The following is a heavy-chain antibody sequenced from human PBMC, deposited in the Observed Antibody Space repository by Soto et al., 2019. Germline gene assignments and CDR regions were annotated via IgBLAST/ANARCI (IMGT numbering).Heavy chain of an antibody. D-gene: IGHD3-9*01. CDR1: GFTFSSYS. J-gene: IGHJ6*02. V-gene: IGHV3-21*01. CDR2: ISSSSSYI. CDR3: ARHITINYGMDV. Sequence: VGSLRLSCAASGFTFSSYSMNWVRQAPGKGLEWVSSISSSSSYIYYADSVKGRFTISRDNAKNSLYLQMNSLRAEDTAVYYCARHITINYGMDVWGQGTTVTVSS.